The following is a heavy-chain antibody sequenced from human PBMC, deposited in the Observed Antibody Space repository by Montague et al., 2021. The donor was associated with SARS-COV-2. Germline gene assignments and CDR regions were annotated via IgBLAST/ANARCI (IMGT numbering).Heavy chain of an antibody. V-gene: IGHV3-23*01. CDR2: VSGSGDDT. J-gene: IGHJ4*02. Sequence: SLRLSCAASGFTFDSYAMSWVRQAPGKGLQWVSIVSGSGDDTYYADSVKGRFTISRDNSKNTLYLQLNSLRAEDTAVYYCARDRQQWLLGSYFDCWGQGTLVTGSS. D-gene: IGHD6-19*01. CDR3: ARDRQQWLLGSYFDC. CDR1: GFTFDSYA.